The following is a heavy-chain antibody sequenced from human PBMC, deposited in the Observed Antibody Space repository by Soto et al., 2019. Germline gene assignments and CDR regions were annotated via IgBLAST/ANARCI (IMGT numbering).Heavy chain of an antibody. J-gene: IGHJ4*02. Sequence: LXLSCAASVFTFSPYEMSWVRQAPWKGLEWISYISSSGSTIHYADSVKGRFSISRDNAKKSLFLQMNSLRAEDTAVYYCVREAPCSNGVCQFDYWGRGTLVTVSS. CDR1: VFTFSPYE. CDR2: ISSSGSTI. V-gene: IGHV3-48*03. D-gene: IGHD2-8*01. CDR3: VREAPCSNGVCQFDY.